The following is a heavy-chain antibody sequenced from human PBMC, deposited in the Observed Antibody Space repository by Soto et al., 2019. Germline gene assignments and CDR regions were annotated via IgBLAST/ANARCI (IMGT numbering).Heavy chain of an antibody. CDR3: AREEVVNGMGYFHE. Sequence: GGSLRLSCAASGFTFTDYYISWIRQAPGKGLECLSYISDSGDYTYYANSVKGRFTISIENGNNLLYLQRNNLRVDXTALYFCAREEVVNGMGYFHEWGHGTPVT. D-gene: IGHD2-21*01. CDR2: ISDSGDYT. J-gene: IGHJ4*01. V-gene: IGHV3-11*06. CDR1: GFTFTDYY.